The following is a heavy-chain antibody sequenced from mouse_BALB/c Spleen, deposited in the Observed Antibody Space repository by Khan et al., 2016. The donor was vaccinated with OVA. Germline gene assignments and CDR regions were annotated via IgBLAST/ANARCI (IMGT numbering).Heavy chain of an antibody. D-gene: IGHD2-10*01. Sequence: QIQLVQSGPGLVAPSQSLSTTCTISGFSLTNYGVHWVRQPPGKGLEWLAVIWSDGSTTYNSAFKSRLTITKDNSKSQVFLKMNSLQTDDTAIYFCARQPYYHYNVMDYWGQGTSVTVSS. V-gene: IGHV2-6-1*01. CDR2: IWSDGST. CDR1: GFSLTNYG. CDR3: ARQPYYHYNVMDY. J-gene: IGHJ4*01.